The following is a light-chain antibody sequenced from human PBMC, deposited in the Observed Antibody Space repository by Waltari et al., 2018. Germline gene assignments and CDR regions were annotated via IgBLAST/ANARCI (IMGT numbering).Light chain of an antibody. V-gene: IGKV4-1*01. Sequence: DIVLTQSPDSLAVSLGERATISCRSSQSVFHTNNKNYLAWYQQKPGPPPRLLFYWASTRETGVPDRFRGSGSGENFTLAISRLEAWDLATYFCQQYYSSPLTFGGGTKVEFK. CDR2: WAS. CDR3: QQYYSSPLT. J-gene: IGKJ4*01. CDR1: QSVFHTNNKNY.